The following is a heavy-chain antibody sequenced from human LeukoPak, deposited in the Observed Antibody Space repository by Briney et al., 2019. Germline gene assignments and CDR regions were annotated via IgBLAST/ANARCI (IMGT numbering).Heavy chain of an antibody. J-gene: IGHJ4*02. Sequence: GASVEVSCKASGYTFTSYGISWVRQAPGQGLEWMGWISAYNGNTSYAQKLQGRVTMTTDTSTSTAYMELRSLRSDDTAVYYCARAGRSGYGNYYFDYWGQGTLVTVSS. D-gene: IGHD5-12*01. CDR2: ISAYNGNT. CDR1: GYTFTSYG. CDR3: ARAGRSGYGNYYFDY. V-gene: IGHV1-18*01.